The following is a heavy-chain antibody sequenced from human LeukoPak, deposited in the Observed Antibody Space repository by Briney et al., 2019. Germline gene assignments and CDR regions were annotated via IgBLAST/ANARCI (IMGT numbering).Heavy chain of an antibody. V-gene: IGHV4-61*02. D-gene: IGHD2-2*01. CDR2: IYTSGST. J-gene: IGHJ4*02. CDR1: GGSISSGSYY. Sequence: PSETLSLTCTVSGGSISSGSYYWSWIRQPAGKGLEWIGRIYTSGSTNYNPSLKSRVTISVDTSKNQFSLKLSSVTAADTAVYYCARGKRSKGIVVVPAAMLFDYWGQGTLVTVPS. CDR3: ARGKRSKGIVVVPAAMLFDY.